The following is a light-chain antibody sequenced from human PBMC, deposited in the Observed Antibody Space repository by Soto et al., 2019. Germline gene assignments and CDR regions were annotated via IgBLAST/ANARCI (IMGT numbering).Light chain of an antibody. CDR1: SSNIGSNY. CDR2: RNN. J-gene: IGLJ1*01. V-gene: IGLV1-47*01. CDR3: AAWVDSLSGYV. Sequence: QSVLTQPPSASWTPGQRVTISCSGSSSNIGSNYVYWYQQLPGTAPKLLIYRNNQRPSGVPDRFSGSKSGTSASLAISGLRSEDEADYYCAAWVDSLSGYVFGAGTKVTV.